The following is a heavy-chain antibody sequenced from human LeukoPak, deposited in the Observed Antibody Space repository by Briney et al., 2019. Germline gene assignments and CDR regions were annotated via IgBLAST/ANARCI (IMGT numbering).Heavy chain of an antibody. J-gene: IGHJ6*03. CDR2: INAANGHT. D-gene: IGHD6-13*01. CDR1: GCTFTNYA. V-gene: IGHV1-3*03. Sequence: ASVKVSCKASGCTFTNYAIHWVRQAPGQRFEWMGWINAANGHTKYSQEFQDRITITRDTFATTAYMELSNLRSEDMALYYCARGRGPPNSNRDFYYYYYMDVWGTGTTVTVSS. CDR3: ARGRGPPNSNRDFYYYYYMDV.